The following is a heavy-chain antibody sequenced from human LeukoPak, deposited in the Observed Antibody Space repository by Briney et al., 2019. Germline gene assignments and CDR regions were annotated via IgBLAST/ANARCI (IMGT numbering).Heavy chain of an antibody. CDR2: ISSSSRTI. J-gene: IGHJ4*02. V-gene: IGHV3-48*02. CDR1: GFTFGNYN. D-gene: IGHD1-26*01. CDR3: AREKVGAADPFDY. Sequence: GGSLRLSCAASGFTFGNYNIHWVRQAPGKGLEWVSYISSSSRTIYYADSVKGRFTISRDNAKNSLYLQMNSLRDDDTSLYYCAREKVGAADPFDYWGQRTLVTVSS.